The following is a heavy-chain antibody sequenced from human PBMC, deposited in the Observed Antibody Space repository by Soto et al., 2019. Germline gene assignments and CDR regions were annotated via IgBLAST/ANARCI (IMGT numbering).Heavy chain of an antibody. CDR3: ASSSSWHSHWFDP. Sequence: SETLSLTCAVYGGSFSGYYWSWIRQPPGKGLEWIGEINHSGSTNYNPSLKSRVTISVDTSKNQFSLKLSSVTAADTAEYYCASSSSWHSHWFDPWGQGTLVTVSS. D-gene: IGHD6-13*01. CDR2: INHSGST. J-gene: IGHJ5*02. CDR1: GGSFSGYY. V-gene: IGHV4-34*01.